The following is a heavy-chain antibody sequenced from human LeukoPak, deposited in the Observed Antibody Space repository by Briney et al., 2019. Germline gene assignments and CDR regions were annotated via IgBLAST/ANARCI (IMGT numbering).Heavy chain of an antibody. CDR1: GFTFSNAW. V-gene: IGHV3-15*01. J-gene: IGHJ4*02. CDR2: IKSKTDGGTT. D-gene: IGHD3-22*01. CDR3: TTGVAYHYDSSGYYPDDY. Sequence: GGSLRLSCAASGFTFSNAWMSWVRQAPGKGLEWVGRIKSKTDGGTTDYAAPVKGRFTISRDDSKNTLYLQMNSLKTEDTAVYYCTTGVAYHYDSSGYYPDDYWGQGTLVTVSS.